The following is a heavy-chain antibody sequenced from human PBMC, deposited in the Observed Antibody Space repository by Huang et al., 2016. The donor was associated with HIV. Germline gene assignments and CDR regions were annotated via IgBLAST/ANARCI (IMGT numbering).Heavy chain of an antibody. J-gene: IGHJ4*02. Sequence: QVQMVQSGAEVKKPGSSVKVSCKASGGTFSSNAITWVRQAPGQGLEGVGGIIPIFGTANYAQKFQGRVTITADESTSTAYMQLSSLRSEDTSVYYCAREFYYDSTGYYFDYWGQGTLVTVSS. CDR3: AREFYYDSTGYYFDY. V-gene: IGHV1-69*01. D-gene: IGHD3-22*01. CDR1: GGTFSSNA. CDR2: IIPIFGTA.